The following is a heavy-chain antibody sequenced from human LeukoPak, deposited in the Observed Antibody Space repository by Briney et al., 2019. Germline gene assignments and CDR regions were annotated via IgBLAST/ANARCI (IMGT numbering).Heavy chain of an antibody. CDR3: ARGIAARPLGAFDI. D-gene: IGHD6-6*01. Sequence: PGGSLRLSCAASGFTVSSNYMSWVRQAPGKGLEWVSVIYSGGSTYYSDSVKGRFTISRDNSKNTLYLQMNSLRAEDTAVYYCARGIAARPLGAFDIWGQGTMVTVSS. V-gene: IGHV3-53*01. CDR2: IYSGGST. J-gene: IGHJ3*02. CDR1: GFTVSSNY.